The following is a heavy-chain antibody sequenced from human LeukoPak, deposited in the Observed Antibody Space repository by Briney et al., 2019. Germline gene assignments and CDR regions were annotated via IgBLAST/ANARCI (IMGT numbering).Heavy chain of an antibody. J-gene: IGHJ1*01. V-gene: IGHV1-18*01. D-gene: IGHD3-22*01. CDR3: ARDYYDSSGYAEYFQH. CDR2: TSAYNGNT. Sequence: ASVKVSCTASGYTFTNYGISWVRQAPGEGVEWMGWTSAYNGNTNYAQKLQGRVTMTTDTSTSTAYMELRSLRSDDTAVYYCARDYYDSSGYAEYFQHWGQGTLVTVSS. CDR1: GYTFTNYG.